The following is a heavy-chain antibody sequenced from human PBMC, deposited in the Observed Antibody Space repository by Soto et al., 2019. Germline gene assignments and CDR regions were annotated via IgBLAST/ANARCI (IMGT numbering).Heavy chain of an antibody. Sequence: GGSLRLSCAASGFTFSSYAMHWVRQAPGKGLEWVAVISYDGSNKYYADSVKGRFTISRDNSKNTLYLQMNSLRAEDTAVYYCARENIVGATKDYYYMDVWGKGTTVTVSS. CDR2: ISYDGSNK. V-gene: IGHV3-30*14. CDR1: GFTFSSYA. CDR3: ARENIVGATKDYYYMDV. D-gene: IGHD1-26*01. J-gene: IGHJ6*03.